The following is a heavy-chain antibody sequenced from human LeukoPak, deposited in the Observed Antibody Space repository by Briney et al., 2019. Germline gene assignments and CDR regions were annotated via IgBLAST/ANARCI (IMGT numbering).Heavy chain of an antibody. D-gene: IGHD4-11*01. V-gene: IGHV1-18*01. Sequence: ASVNVSCKTSGYKFKTFGISGVRQAPGQGLEGMGWIRADKGKTDYAQNFQDRVTFTIDTSTSTAYMELRSLTSDATAPYYCARDRSNSDFWGQGTLVTVS. CDR3: ARDRSNSDF. CDR1: GYKFKTFG. CDR2: IRADKGKT. J-gene: IGHJ4*02.